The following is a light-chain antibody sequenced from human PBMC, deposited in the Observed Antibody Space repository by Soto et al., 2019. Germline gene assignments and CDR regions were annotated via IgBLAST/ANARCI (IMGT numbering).Light chain of an antibody. J-gene: IGKJ1*01. CDR1: QSVSSN. CDR3: QQRSNWWT. Sequence: EIVMTQSPATLSVSPGERAALSCRASQSVSSNLAWYQQKPGQAPRLLIYDASNRATGIPARFSGSGSGTDFTLTISSLEPEDFAVYYCQQRSNWWTFGQGTKVDIK. CDR2: DAS. V-gene: IGKV3-11*01.